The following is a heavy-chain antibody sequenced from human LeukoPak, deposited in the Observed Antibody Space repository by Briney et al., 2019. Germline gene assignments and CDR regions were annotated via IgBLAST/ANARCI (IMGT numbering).Heavy chain of an antibody. CDR1: GFTFSSYA. V-gene: IGHV3-64D*09. CDR3: VVSYLYTFDI. J-gene: IGHJ3*02. Sequence: GTSLRLSCSASGFTFSSYAMHWVRQAPGKGLEYVSAISSNGGSTYYADSVKGRFTISRDNYKNTLNLQMSSLRAEDTAVYYCVVSYLYTFDIWGQGTMVTVSS. D-gene: IGHD3-16*02. CDR2: ISSNGGST.